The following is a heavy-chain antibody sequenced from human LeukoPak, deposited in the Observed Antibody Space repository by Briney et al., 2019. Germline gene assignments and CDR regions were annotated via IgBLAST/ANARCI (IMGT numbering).Heavy chain of an antibody. CDR2: IIPIFGTA. CDR3: ARIDDYGDYEY. V-gene: IGHV1-69*05. J-gene: IGHJ4*02. CDR1: GGTFSSYA. D-gene: IGHD4-17*01. Sequence: SVKVSCKASGGTFSSYAISWVPQAPGQGLEWMGRIIPIFGTANYAQKFQGRVTITTDESTSTAYMELSSLRSEDTAVYYCARIDDYGDYEYWGQGTLVTVSS.